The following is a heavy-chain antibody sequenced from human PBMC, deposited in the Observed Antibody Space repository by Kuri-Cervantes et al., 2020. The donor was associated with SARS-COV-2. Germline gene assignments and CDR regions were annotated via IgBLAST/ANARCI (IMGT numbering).Heavy chain of an antibody. CDR2: INPDGGT. V-gene: IGHV1-2*02. J-gene: IGHJ4*02. Sequence: ALGKGPCKACGCTFTDYYMNWVRQAPGQGPEWMGWINPDGGTNSAQKFQGRVTMTRDTSTSTVHMELSRLRFDDTAVFYCARNRRTGGYSFGFDLWGQGTLVTVSS. CDR1: GCTFTDYY. CDR3: ARNRRTGGYSFGFDL. D-gene: IGHD5-18*01.